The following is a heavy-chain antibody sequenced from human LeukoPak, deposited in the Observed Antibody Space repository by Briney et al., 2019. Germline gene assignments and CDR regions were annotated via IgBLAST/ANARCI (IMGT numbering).Heavy chain of an antibody. CDR1: GFTFSSYS. J-gene: IGHJ4*02. V-gene: IGHV3-21*01. CDR2: ISSSSSYI. D-gene: IGHD6-13*01. Sequence: GGSLRLSCAASGFTFSSYSMNWVRQAPGKGLGWVSSISSSSSYIYYADSVKGRFTISRDNAKNSLYLQMNSLRAEDTAVYYCAWARIAAAGLPDYWGQGTLVTVSS. CDR3: AWARIAAAGLPDY.